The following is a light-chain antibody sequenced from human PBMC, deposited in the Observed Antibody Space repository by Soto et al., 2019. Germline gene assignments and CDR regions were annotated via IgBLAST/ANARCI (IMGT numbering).Light chain of an antibody. Sequence: DIHMMQSPSSLSASVGDRVTITCRASQNIDTYLNWYQQKSGKAPKLLISSTSTLRGGAPSRFSDSGSGTDFTLTISSLQPEDFATYYCQQSYSSPRRTFGQGTRVEL. CDR3: QQSYSSPRRT. CDR1: QNIDTY. CDR2: STS. J-gene: IGKJ1*01. V-gene: IGKV1-39*01.